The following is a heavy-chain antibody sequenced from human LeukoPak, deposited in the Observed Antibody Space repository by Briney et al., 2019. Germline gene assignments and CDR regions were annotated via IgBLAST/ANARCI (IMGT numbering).Heavy chain of an antibody. CDR3: ARGTQMATISFDY. D-gene: IGHD5-24*01. CDR2: IYYSGST. J-gene: IGHJ4*02. Sequence: SETLSLTCTVSGGSISSYYWSWIRQPPGKGLEWIGYIYYSGSTNYNPSLKSRVTISVDTSKNQFSLKLSSVTAADTAVYYCARGTQMATISFDYWGQGTLVTVSS. V-gene: IGHV4-59*01. CDR1: GGSISSYY.